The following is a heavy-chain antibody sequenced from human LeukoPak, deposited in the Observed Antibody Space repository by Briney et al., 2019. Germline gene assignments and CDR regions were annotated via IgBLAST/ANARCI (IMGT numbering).Heavy chain of an antibody. CDR3: ARVKRGRIPRARYYYYMDV. J-gene: IGHJ6*03. CDR2: INYSGST. D-gene: IGHD3-10*01. CDR1: GGSISSYY. V-gene: IGHV4-59*01. Sequence: WETLSLTCTVSGGSISSYYWSWIRQPPGKGLEWIGYINYSGSTNYNPSLKSRVTISVDTSKNQFSLKLSSVTAADTAVYYCARVKRGRIPRARYYYYMDVWGKGTTVTVS.